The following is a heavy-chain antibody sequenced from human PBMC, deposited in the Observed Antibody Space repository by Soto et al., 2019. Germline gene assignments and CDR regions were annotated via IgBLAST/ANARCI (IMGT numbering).Heavy chain of an antibody. D-gene: IGHD2-21*01. V-gene: IGHV1-69*01. Sequence: QVQLVQSGTEVKKPGSSVNISCKASGGTFSSYAISWLRQAPGQGPEWRGGVVPILQTTIYAQKFLVRLTICSYDSTTTYFIELLIVTAEHTSFYFWVKDDGRECYSCPILYFPMVVLGLVIAVTVSS. CDR3: VKDDGRECYSCPILYFPMVV. CDR2: VVPILQTT. J-gene: IGHJ6*02. CDR1: GGTFSSYA.